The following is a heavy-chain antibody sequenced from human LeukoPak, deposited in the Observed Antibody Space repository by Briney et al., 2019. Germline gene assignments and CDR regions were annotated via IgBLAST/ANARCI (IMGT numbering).Heavy chain of an antibody. J-gene: IGHJ4*02. CDR2: ISSSSSTI. V-gene: IGHV3-48*01. Sequence: GGSLRLSCAASGFTFSSFSMNWVRQAPGKGLEWVSYISSSSSTIYYADSVKGRFTISRDNAKNSLYLQMNSLRAEDTAVYYCARYSSRIDYWGQGTLVTVSS. D-gene: IGHD6-13*01. CDR1: GFTFSSFS. CDR3: ARYSSRIDY.